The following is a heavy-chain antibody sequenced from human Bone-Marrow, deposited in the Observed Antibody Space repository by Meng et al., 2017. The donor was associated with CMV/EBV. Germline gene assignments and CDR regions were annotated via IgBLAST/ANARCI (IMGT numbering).Heavy chain of an antibody. Sequence: GESLKISCAASGFTFANAWMSWVRQAPGKGLEWVARIKSGGGTTEYAAPVRGRFSISRDDSYNTLYLQMNSLKTEDTAIYYCATDRPEVLAQIDVWGQGTLVTVSS. CDR2: IKSGGGTT. CDR1: GFTFANAW. D-gene: IGHD3-3*02. CDR3: ATDRPEVLAQIDV. V-gene: IGHV3-15*01. J-gene: IGHJ4*02.